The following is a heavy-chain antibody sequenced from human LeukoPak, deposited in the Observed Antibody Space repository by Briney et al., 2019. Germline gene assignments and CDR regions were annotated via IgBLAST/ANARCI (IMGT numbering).Heavy chain of an antibody. CDR3: ARDVRGIVGMDYFDY. CDR2: ISAYNGNT. CDR1: VYIFISYG. Sequence: GASVKVSCTASVYIFISYGISWVRQAPGQGREWMGWISAYNGNTKYAQKLQGRVTMTTDTSTSTAYMELRSLRSDDTAVYYCARDVRGIVGMDYFDYWGQGTLVTVSS. D-gene: IGHD3-22*01. V-gene: IGHV1-18*01. J-gene: IGHJ4*02.